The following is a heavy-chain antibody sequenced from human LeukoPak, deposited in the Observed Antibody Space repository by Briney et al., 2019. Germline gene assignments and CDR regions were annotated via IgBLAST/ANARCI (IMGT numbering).Heavy chain of an antibody. D-gene: IGHD6-25*01. CDR2: IYSGGST. V-gene: IGHV3-53*01. J-gene: IGHJ6*03. Sequence: PGGSLRLSCAASGFTVSSNYMSWVRQAPGKGLEWVSVIYSGGSTYYADSVKGRFTISRDNPKNTLYLQMNSLRAEDTAVYYCARETAPYYYYMDVWGKGTTVTVSS. CDR3: ARETAPYYYYMDV. CDR1: GFTVSSNY.